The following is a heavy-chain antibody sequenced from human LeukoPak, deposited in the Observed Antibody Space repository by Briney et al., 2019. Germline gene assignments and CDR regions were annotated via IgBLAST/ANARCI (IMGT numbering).Heavy chain of an antibody. CDR2: IYYSGST. Sequence: SETLSLTCTVSGGSISSSSYYWGWIRQPPGKGLEWIGSIYYSGSTYYNPSLKSRVTISVDTSKNQFSLKLSSVTAADTAVYYCARDGTDQVVITNCYYYYMDVWGKGTTVTVSS. J-gene: IGHJ6*03. CDR1: GGSISSSSYY. V-gene: IGHV4-39*07. CDR3: ARDGTDQVVITNCYYYYMDV. D-gene: IGHD3-22*01.